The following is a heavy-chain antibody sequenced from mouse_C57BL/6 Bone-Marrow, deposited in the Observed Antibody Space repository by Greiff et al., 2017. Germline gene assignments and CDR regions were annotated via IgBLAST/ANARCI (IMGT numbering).Heavy chain of an antibody. CDR3: VRHGDGTDY. CDR2: IRSKSNNYAT. Sequence: DVKLVESGGGLVQPKGSLKLSCAASGFSFNTYAMNWVRQAPGKGLEWVARIRSKSNNYATYYADSVKDRFTISRDDSESMLYLQMNNLKTEDTAMYYCVRHGDGTDYWGQGTTLTVSS. V-gene: IGHV10-1*01. CDR1: GFSFNTYA. D-gene: IGHD4-1*01. J-gene: IGHJ2*01.